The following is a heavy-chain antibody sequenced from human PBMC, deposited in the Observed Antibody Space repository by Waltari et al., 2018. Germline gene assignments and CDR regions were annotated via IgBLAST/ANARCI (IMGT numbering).Heavy chain of an antibody. CDR1: GDSVINSNYS. V-gene: IGHV4-39*07. CDR3: ARLSPPMWVRGVKGGYYFDY. Sequence: QLQLLESGPGLVKPSETLSLSCPVSGDSVINSNYSWGWLRQPPGKGLEWIGNSYYRGRSSYNPSLKSRVIISVDTSKNQFSVRLTSVTAADTALFYCARLSPPMWVRGVKGGYYFDYWGPGTLVTVSS. D-gene: IGHD3-10*01. J-gene: IGHJ4*02. CDR2: SYYRGRS.